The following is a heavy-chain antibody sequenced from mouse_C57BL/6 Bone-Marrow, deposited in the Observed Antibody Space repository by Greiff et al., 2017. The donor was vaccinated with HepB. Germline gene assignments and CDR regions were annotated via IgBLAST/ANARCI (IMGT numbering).Heavy chain of an antibody. Sequence: EVQLQESGPELVKPGASVKISCKASGYSFTGYYMNWVKQSPEKSLEWIGEINPSTGGTTYNQKFKAKATLTVDKSSSTAYMQLKSLTSEDSAVYYCARNHYYGSSYWYFDVWGTGTTVTVSS. J-gene: IGHJ1*03. CDR2: INPSTGGT. D-gene: IGHD1-1*01. CDR1: GYSFTGYY. V-gene: IGHV1-42*01. CDR3: ARNHYYGSSYWYFDV.